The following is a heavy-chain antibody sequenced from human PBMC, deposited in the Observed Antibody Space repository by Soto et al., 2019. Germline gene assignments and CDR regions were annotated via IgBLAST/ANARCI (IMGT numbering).Heavy chain of an antibody. V-gene: IGHV3-23*01. CDR3: AKEIWRNYDILGGMDV. CDR2: ISGSGDST. Sequence: EVQLLESGGGLVQPGGSLRLSCAASGFTFSSHAMNWVRRAPGKGLEWVSAISGSGDSTYYADSVKGRFTISRDNSKNTLYLQMNSLRAEDTAVYYCAKEIWRNYDILGGMDVWGLGTTVTVSS. CDR1: GFTFSSHA. J-gene: IGHJ6*02. D-gene: IGHD3-9*01.